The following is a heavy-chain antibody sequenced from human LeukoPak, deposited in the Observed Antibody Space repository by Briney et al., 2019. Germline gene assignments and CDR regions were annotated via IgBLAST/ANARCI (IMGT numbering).Heavy chain of an antibody. Sequence: GGSLRLSCAASGFTFSSYAMSWVRQAPGKGLERVSAISGSGGSTYYADSVKGRFTISRDNSKNTLYLQMNSLRAEDTAVYYCAKTGALYDYGDYHYFDYWGQGTLVTVSS. D-gene: IGHD4-17*01. CDR1: GFTFSSYA. CDR2: ISGSGGST. CDR3: AKTGALYDYGDYHYFDY. V-gene: IGHV3-23*01. J-gene: IGHJ4*02.